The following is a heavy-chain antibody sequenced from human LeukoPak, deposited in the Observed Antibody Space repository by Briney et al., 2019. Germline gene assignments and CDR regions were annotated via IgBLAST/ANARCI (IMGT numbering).Heavy chain of an antibody. D-gene: IGHD3-9*01. V-gene: IGHV4-4*07. CDR2: IYTSGST. Sequence: SETLSLTCTVSGGSISSYYWSWIRQPAGKGLEWIGRIYTSGSTNYNPSLKSRVTISVDTSKNQFSLKLSSVTAADTAVYYCARGYDILTGSLGFDYWGQGTLVTVSS. CDR3: ARGYDILTGSLGFDY. J-gene: IGHJ4*02. CDR1: GGSISSYY.